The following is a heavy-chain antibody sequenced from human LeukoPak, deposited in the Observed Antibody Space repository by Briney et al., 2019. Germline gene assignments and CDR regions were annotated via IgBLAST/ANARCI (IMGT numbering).Heavy chain of an antibody. CDR3: AHGTGHYYFGF. V-gene: IGHV4-30-4*01. Sequence: SETLSLTCAVSGVTIRSGDYYWSWARQPPGKGLEWIVHIYYSGNTYYNPSLKSRVAISVDTSKNQFSLKLSSVTAADTAVYYCAHGTGHYYFGFWGQGTLVTVSS. CDR1: GVTIRSGDYY. D-gene: IGHD1-1*01. CDR2: IYYSGNT. J-gene: IGHJ4*02.